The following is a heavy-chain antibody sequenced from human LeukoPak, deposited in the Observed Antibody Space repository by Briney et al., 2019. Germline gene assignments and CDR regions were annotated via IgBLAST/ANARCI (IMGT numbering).Heavy chain of an antibody. Sequence: GGSLRLSCAASGFTFSSYSMNWVRQAPGKGLVWVSSISSSSSYIYYADSVKGRFTISRDNAKNSLYLQMNSLRAEDTAVYYCARVIYSSSWRSIDAFDIWGQGTMVTVSS. V-gene: IGHV3-21*01. CDR1: GFTFSSYS. CDR3: ARVIYSSSWRSIDAFDI. J-gene: IGHJ3*02. CDR2: ISSSSSYI. D-gene: IGHD6-13*01.